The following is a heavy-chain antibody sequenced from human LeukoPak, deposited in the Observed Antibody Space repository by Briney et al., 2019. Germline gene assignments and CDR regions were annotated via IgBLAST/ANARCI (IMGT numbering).Heavy chain of an antibody. D-gene: IGHD6-6*01. CDR3: ASNRYSSSVSDY. CDR2: IYYSGST. Sequence: SETLSLTCTVSGGSISRGDNSWSWIPNPQGKGLKWIGYIYYSGSTYYNPSLKSRVTISVDTSKNQFSLKLSSVTAADTAVYYCASNRYSSSVSDYWGQGTLVTVSS. V-gene: IGHV4-30-4*01. J-gene: IGHJ4*02. CDR1: GGSISRGDNS.